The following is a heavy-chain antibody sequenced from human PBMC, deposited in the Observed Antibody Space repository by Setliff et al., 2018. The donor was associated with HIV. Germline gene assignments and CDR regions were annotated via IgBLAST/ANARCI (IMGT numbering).Heavy chain of an antibody. CDR3: ARVGDFYEGSSPGGAFDI. Sequence: SETLSLTCAVYGGSFSGYFWTWIRQSPHKSLEWIGDIDHGGDTNYNPSLKSRVTISLDTSKNQFSLKLTSVTAADTAVYYCARVGDFYEGSSPGGAFDIWGQGTTVT. CDR2: IDHGGDT. D-gene: IGHD2-21*01. V-gene: IGHV4-34*01. CDR1: GGSFSGYF. J-gene: IGHJ3*02.